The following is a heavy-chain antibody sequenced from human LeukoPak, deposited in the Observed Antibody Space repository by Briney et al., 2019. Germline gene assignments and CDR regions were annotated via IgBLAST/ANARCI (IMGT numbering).Heavy chain of an antibody. J-gene: IGHJ5*02. V-gene: IGHV3-21*01. D-gene: IGHD5-18*01. CDR1: GFTFSSYS. CDR3: ARDDGHTAMVLDP. CDR2: ISSSSSYI. Sequence: KPGGSLRLSCAASGFTFSSYSMTWVRQAPGKGLEWVSSISSSSSYIYYADSVKGRFTISRDNAKNSLYLQMNSLRAEDTAVYYCARDDGHTAMVLDPWGQGTLVTVSS.